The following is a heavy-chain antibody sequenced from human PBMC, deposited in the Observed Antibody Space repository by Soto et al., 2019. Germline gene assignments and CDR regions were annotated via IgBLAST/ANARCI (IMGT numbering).Heavy chain of an antibody. CDR1: GFTFSSYA. CDR2: ISGSGGST. J-gene: IGHJ4*02. Sequence: GGSLRLSCAASGFTFSSYAMSWVRQATGKGLEWVSAISGSGGSTYYADSVKGRFTISRDNSKNTLYLQMNSLRAEDTAVYYCAKSRVCSSTSCEYYFDYWGQGTLVTVSS. V-gene: IGHV3-23*01. D-gene: IGHD2-2*01. CDR3: AKSRVCSSTSCEYYFDY.